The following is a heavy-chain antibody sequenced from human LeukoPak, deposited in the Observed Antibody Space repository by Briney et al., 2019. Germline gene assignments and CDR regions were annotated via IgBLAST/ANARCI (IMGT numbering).Heavy chain of an antibody. CDR1: GLTFYDYA. D-gene: IGHD6-19*01. J-gene: IGHJ4*02. CDR3: AKDIATSSGFDY. CDR2: ICGDGGSP. V-gene: IGHV3-43*02. Sequence: PGGSLRLSCAASGLTFYDYAMHGVRPAPGKGLEWVSLICGDGGSPYYADSVKGRFTISRDNSKNSLYLQMNSLRTEDTALYYCAKDIATSSGFDYWGQGTLVTVSS.